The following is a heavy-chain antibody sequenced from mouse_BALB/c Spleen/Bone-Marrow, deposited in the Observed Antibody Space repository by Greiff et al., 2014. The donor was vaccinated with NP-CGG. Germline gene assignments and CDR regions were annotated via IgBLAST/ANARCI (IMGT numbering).Heavy chain of an antibody. Sequence: VQLVESGPGLVAPSQSLSITCTVSGFSLTSYGVHWVRQPPGKGLEWLGVIWAGGSTNYNSALMSRLSISKDNSKSQVFLKMNSLQIDDTAMYYCARVTGTDWYFDVWGAGTTVTVSS. CDR1: GFSLTSYG. D-gene: IGHD4-1*01. J-gene: IGHJ1*01. V-gene: IGHV2-9*02. CDR3: ARVTGTDWYFDV. CDR2: IWAGGST.